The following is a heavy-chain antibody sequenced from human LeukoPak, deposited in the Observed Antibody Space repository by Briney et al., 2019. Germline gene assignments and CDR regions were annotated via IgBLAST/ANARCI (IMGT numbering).Heavy chain of an antibody. CDR2: MSSSGIS. V-gene: IGHV4-61*02. CDR1: NGSISSDTYF. J-gene: IGHJ2*01. CDR3: ARVSGRFTWYFDL. Sequence: PSETLSLTCTVSNGSISSDTYFWSWIRQPAGKGLEWIGRMSSSGISTYSPSLKSRVTISIDTSRNQFSMNLNSVTAADTAVYYCARVSGRFTWYFDLWGRGTLVTVSS.